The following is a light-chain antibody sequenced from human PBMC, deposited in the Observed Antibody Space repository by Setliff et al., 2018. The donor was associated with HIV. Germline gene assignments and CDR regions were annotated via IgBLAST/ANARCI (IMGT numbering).Light chain of an antibody. Sequence: QSVLTQPPSVSGSPGQSVTISCTGTSSDVGSYDRVSWYQQPPGTAPKLMIYEVNNRPSGVPDRFSGSKSGNTASLTIPGLQAEDEADYYCSSYTSISTYVFGTGTKSPS. CDR1: SSDVGSYDR. J-gene: IGLJ1*01. CDR3: SSYTSISTYV. V-gene: IGLV2-18*02. CDR2: EVN.